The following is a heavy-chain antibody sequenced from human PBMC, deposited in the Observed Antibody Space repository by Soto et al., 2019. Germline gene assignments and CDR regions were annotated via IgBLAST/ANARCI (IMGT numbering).Heavy chain of an antibody. CDR3: ATRSPAFDF. J-gene: IGHJ4*02. CDR2: ISTNKGDT. Sequence: QVQLVQSGPEVKKPGASVKVSCKTSGYTFTSYGISWVRQAPGQGLEWMGWISTNKGDTNYAHKFQGRVTMTTDTSTSTGYMELRSLRSDDTAIYYCATRSPAFDFWGQGTLVTVS. CDR1: GYTFTSYG. V-gene: IGHV1-18*04.